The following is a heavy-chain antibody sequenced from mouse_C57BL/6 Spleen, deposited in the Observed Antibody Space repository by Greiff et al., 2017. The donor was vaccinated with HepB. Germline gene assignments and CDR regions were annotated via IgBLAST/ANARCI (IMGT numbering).Heavy chain of an antibody. CDR1: GFNIKDYY. Sequence: EVQLQESGAELVKPGASVKLSCTASGFNIKDYYMHWVKQRTEQGLEWIGRIDPEDGETKSAPKLQGKDTITADTSSNTAYLQLSSLSSDDTSVYYCARSHGNPYYAMDYWGQGTSGTVSS. CDR2: IDPEDGET. J-gene: IGHJ4*01. D-gene: IGHD2-1*01. V-gene: IGHV14-2*01. CDR3: ARSHGNPYYAMDY.